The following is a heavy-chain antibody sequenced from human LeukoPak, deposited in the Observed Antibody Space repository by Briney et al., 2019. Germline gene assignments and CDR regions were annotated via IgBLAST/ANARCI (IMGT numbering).Heavy chain of an antibody. J-gene: IGHJ4*02. Sequence: GGSLRLSCAASGFTFDDYAMHWVRQAPGKGLEWVSGISWNSGSIGYADSVKGRFTISRDNAKNSLYLQMNSLRVLTLANPVLSGYWGQGSLVTVSS. D-gene: IGHD1-14*01. CDR3: SGY. CDR2: ISWNSGSI. CDR1: GFTFDDYA. V-gene: IGHV3-9*01.